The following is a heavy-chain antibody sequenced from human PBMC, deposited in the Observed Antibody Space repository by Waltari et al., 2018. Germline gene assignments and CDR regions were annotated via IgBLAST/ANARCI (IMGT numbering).Heavy chain of an antibody. CDR1: GFTFNSYA. CDR2: ISGNGVSR. D-gene: IGHD1-7*01. Sequence: EVQLVESGGGLVQPGGSLRISGAAPGFTFNSYAMNWVRQAPGEGPEWVSTISGNGVSRYYADSVEGRFTISRDNSRNTVYLQMSSLRAEDTAIYYCAKAHWDYGNYYYYYMDGWGNGTTVIVSS. CDR3: AKAHWDYGNYYYYYMDG. J-gene: IGHJ6*03. V-gene: IGHV3-23*04.